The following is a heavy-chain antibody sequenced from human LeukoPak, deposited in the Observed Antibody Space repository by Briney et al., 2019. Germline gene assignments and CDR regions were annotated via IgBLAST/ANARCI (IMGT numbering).Heavy chain of an antibody. CDR1: GFTFSDSY. CDR2: IRTKTRNYAP. V-gene: IGHV3-73*01. J-gene: IGHJ4*02. Sequence: PGGSLRLSCAASGFTFSDSYMHWVRQASGKGLEWVGLIRTKTRNYAPTYAESVKGRFTISRDDSKNTAYLQMNSLKMEDTAVYYCTRQNCTGGSCSYVDCWGQGTLVTVSS. CDR3: TRQNCTGGSCSYVDC. D-gene: IGHD2-8*02.